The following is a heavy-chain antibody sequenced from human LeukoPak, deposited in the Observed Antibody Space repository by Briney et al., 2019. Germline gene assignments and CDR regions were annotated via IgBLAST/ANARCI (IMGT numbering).Heavy chain of an antibody. CDR1: GYTFSNYG. CDR3: ARDRGTSDY. Sequence: ASVKVSCKASGYTFSNYGISWVRQAPGQGLEWMGWISPYNGNTDYAQNLQGGVTMTTDTSTSTVYMELRSLRSDDTAVCYRARDRGTSDYWGQGTLVTVSS. J-gene: IGHJ4*02. CDR2: ISPYNGNT. D-gene: IGHD1-1*01. V-gene: IGHV1-18*04.